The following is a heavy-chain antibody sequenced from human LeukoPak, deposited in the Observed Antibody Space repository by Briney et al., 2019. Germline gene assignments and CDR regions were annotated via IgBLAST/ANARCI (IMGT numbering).Heavy chain of an antibody. CDR3: ARVNPIWFGESYYFDY. D-gene: IGHD3-10*01. Sequence: PGGSLRLSCAASGFTFSSYWVSWVRQAPGKGLEWVANIKQDGSEKYYVDSVKGRFTISRDNAKNSLYPQMNSLRAEDTAVYYCARVNPIWFGESYYFDYWGQGTLVTVSS. CDR1: GFTFSSYW. CDR2: IKQDGSEK. V-gene: IGHV3-7*01. J-gene: IGHJ4*02.